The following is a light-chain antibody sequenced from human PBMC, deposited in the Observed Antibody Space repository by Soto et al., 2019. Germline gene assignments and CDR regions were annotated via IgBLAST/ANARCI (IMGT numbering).Light chain of an antibody. J-gene: IGKJ4*01. CDR1: QSISSY. CDR3: QQSYSTPLT. V-gene: IGKV1-39*01. Sequence: DIQMTQSPSSLSSSVGDRVTITCRASQSISSYFNWYQQKSRKAPKLLIYAASRLQSGVPSRFSGSGSGTDFTLTISRLPPEDFATYYCQQSYSTPLTFGGGTKVEIK. CDR2: AAS.